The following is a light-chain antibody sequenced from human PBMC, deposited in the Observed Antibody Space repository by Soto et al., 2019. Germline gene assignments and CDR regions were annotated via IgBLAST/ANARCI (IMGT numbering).Light chain of an antibody. CDR1: QSVSSSY. CDR2: GAS. J-gene: IGKJ1*01. CDR3: QQYVSSPRT. Sequence: EIVLTQSPGTLSLSPGERATLSCRASQSVSSSYLAWYQQKPGQAPRLLIYGASSRATGIPDRFSGSGSGKDFTLTISRLEPEAFAVYYCQQYVSSPRTFGQGTKVEIK. V-gene: IGKV3-20*01.